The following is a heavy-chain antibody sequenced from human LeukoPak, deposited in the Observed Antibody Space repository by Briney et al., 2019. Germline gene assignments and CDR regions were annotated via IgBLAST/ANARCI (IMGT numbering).Heavy chain of an antibody. J-gene: IGHJ5*02. CDR3: ARDHYDILTGYYDDWFDP. V-gene: IGHV4-39*07. CDR1: GGSISSSSYY. CDR2: IYYSGST. Sequence: SETLSLTCTVSGGSISSSSYYWGWIRQPPGKGLEWIGSIYYSGSTYYNPSLKSRVTISVDTSKNQFSLKLSSVTAADTAVYYCARDHYDILTGYYDDWFDPWGQGTLVTVSS. D-gene: IGHD3-9*01.